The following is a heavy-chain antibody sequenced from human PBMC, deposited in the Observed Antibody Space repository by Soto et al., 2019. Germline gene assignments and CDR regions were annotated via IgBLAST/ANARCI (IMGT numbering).Heavy chain of an antibody. D-gene: IGHD2-15*01. CDR1: GGSISSGGYY. J-gene: IGHJ6*02. CDR3: ARVVKGVVAATPQLWAPYYYYGMDV. CDR2: IYYSGST. Sequence: QVQLQESGPGLVKPSQTLSLTCTVSGGSISSGGYYWSWIRQHPGKGLEWIGYIYYSGSTYYNPSLKSRVTISVDTSKNQFSLKLSSVTAADTAVYYRARVVKGVVAATPQLWAPYYYYGMDVWGQGTTVTVSS. V-gene: IGHV4-31*03.